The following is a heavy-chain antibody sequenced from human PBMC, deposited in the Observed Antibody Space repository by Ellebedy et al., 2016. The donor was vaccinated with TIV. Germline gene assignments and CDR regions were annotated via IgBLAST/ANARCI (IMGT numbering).Heavy chain of an antibody. CDR3: ATSYCGGDCYSVYNWFDP. J-gene: IGHJ5*02. D-gene: IGHD2-21*02. CDR1: GYTFTSYA. CDR2: INAGNGNT. Sequence: AASVQVSCKASGYTFTSYAMHWVRQAPGQRLEWMGWINAGNGNTKYSQKFQGRVTMTEDTSTDTAYMELSSLRSEDTAVYYCATSYCGGDCYSVYNWFDPWGQGTLVTVSS. V-gene: IGHV1-3*01.